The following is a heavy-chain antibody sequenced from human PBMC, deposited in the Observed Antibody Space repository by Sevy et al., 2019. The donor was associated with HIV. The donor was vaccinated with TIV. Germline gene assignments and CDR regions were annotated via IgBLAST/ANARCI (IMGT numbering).Heavy chain of an antibody. J-gene: IGHJ4*02. Sequence: GGSLRLSCAASGFTFSASTIYWVRQASGKGLEWVGRIRSKVNNYATSYIASVKGRFTIYRDDSKNTAYLQVNSLKTEDTAVYYCTRRQYYFDTSVYEFHYLDDWGQGTRVTVSS. CDR3: TRRQYYFDTSVYEFHYLDD. CDR1: GFTFSAST. V-gene: IGHV3-73*01. CDR2: IRSKVNNYAT. D-gene: IGHD3-22*01.